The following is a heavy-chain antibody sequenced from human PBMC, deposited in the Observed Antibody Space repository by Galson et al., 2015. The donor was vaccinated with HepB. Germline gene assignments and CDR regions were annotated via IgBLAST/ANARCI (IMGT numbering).Heavy chain of an antibody. CDR1: GGSISSNNYY. J-gene: IGHJ6*02. CDR3: ARHLDESRGCSMDV. D-gene: IGHD6-25*01. V-gene: IGHV4-39*01. CDR2: IYYTGNT. Sequence: SETLSLTCTVSGGSISSNNYYWGWIRQPPGKGLEWIGSIYYTGNTHYNPSLKRRVTIFGDTSKNQFSLNLRSVTAADTAVYFCARHLDESRGCSMDVWGQGTTVTVSS.